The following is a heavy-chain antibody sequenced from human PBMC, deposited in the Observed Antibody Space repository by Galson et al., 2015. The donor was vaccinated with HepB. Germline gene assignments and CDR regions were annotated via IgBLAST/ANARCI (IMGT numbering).Heavy chain of an antibody. CDR1: GYTFTSYA. D-gene: IGHD6-19*01. V-gene: IGHV1-3*01. Sequence: SCKASGYTFTSYAMHWVRQAPGQRLEWMGWINAGNGNTKYSQKFQGRVTITRDTSASTAYMELSSLRSEDTAVYYCARVRSSGWFFDYWGQGTLVTVSP. J-gene: IGHJ4*02. CDR3: ARVRSSGWFFDY. CDR2: INAGNGNT.